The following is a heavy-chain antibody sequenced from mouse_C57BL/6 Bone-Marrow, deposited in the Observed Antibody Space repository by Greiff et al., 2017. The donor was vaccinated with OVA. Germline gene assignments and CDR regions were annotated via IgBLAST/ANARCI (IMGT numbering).Heavy chain of an antibody. Sequence: QVQLQQSGPELVKPGASVKISCKASGYTFTDYYINWVKQRPGQGLEWIGWIFPGSGSTYYNEKFKGKATLTVDKSSSTAYMLLSSLTSEDSAVYFCARPTSYGSSPYSFDYWGQGTPLTFSS. CDR1: GYTFTDYY. V-gene: IGHV1-75*01. CDR3: ARPTSYGSSPYSFDY. CDR2: IFPGSGST. J-gene: IGHJ2*01. D-gene: IGHD1-1*01.